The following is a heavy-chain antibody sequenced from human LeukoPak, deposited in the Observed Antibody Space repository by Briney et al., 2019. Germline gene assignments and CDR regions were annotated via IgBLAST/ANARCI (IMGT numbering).Heavy chain of an antibody. D-gene: IGHD5-24*01. J-gene: IGHJ2*01. CDR3: ARGRRDGYSGPWYFDL. CDR1: VGSFNGYY. CDR2: INHSGST. Sequence: SETLSLTCAVFVGSFNGYYWTWIRQPPGKGLEWIGEINHSGSTNYNPPLKSRVTISVDTSKNQFSLKLSSVTAADTAVYYCARGRRDGYSGPWYFDLWGRGTLVTVSS. V-gene: IGHV4-34*01.